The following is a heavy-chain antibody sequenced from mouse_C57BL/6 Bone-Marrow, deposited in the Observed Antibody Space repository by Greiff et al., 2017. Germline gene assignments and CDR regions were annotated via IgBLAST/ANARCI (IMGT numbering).Heavy chain of an antibody. D-gene: IGHD3-1*01. CDR1: GFTFSSCG. CDR2: ISSGGSYT. Sequence: EVKLVESGGDLVKPGGSLKLSCAASGFTFSSCGMSWVRQTPDKRLEWVATISSGGSYTYYPDSVKGRFPISRDNAKNTLYLQMSSLKAEDTAMYYCARHRGDYWGQGTTLTVSS. CDR3: ARHRGDY. V-gene: IGHV5-6*01. J-gene: IGHJ2*01.